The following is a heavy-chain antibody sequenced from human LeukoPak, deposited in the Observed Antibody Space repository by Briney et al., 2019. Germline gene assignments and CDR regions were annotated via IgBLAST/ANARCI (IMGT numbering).Heavy chain of an antibody. CDR2: IYTSGST. CDR1: GGSIRSYY. CDR3: ARDWDYYESSGYYLGTAFDI. Sequence: PSETLSLTCTVSGGSIRSYYWSWIRQPAGKGLEWIGRIYTSGSTNYNPSLKSRVTMSGDTSKNQFSLKLSSVTAADTAVYYCARDWDYYESSGYYLGTAFDIWGQGTMVTVSS. J-gene: IGHJ3*02. V-gene: IGHV4-4*07. D-gene: IGHD3-22*01.